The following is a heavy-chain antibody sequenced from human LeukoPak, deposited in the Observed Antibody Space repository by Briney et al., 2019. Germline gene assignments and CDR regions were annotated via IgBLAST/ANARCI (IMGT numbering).Heavy chain of an antibody. Sequence: LETLSLTCAVSGYSISSGYYWGWIRQPPGKGLEWIGSMYHSGSTYYNPSLKSRVSISVDTSKNQFSLKLSSVTAADTAVYYCARSRQGWWLLDYWGQGTLVTVSS. CDR3: ARSRQGWWLLDY. V-gene: IGHV4-38-2*01. D-gene: IGHD5-12*01. J-gene: IGHJ4*02. CDR1: GYSISSGYY. CDR2: MYHSGST.